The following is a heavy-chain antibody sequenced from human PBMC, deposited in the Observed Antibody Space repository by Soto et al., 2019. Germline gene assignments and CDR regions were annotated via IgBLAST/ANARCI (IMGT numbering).Heavy chain of an antibody. CDR3: ARVLGDFWSGYYTGHFDY. V-gene: IGHV1-69*06. CDR2: IIPIFGTA. Sequence: SVKVSCKASGGTFSSYAISWVRQAPVQGLEWMGGIIPIFGTANYAQKFQGRVTITADKSTSTAYMELSSLRSEDTAVCYCARVLGDFWSGYYTGHFDYWGQGTLVTVSS. D-gene: IGHD3-3*01. CDR1: GGTFSSYA. J-gene: IGHJ4*02.